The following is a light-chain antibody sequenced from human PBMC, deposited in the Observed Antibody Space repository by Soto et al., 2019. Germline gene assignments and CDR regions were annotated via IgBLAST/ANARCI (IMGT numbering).Light chain of an antibody. CDR2: GAS. J-gene: IGKJ1*01. Sequence: VLTQSPATLSLSPGERATLSCRASQSVTTNMAWYQQKPGQGPRLLIYGASSRATGTPDRFGGSGSGTDFTLTINRLEPEDFALYYCQQYGSSPPTFGQGTKVDIK. CDR3: QQYGSSPPT. CDR1: QSVTTN. V-gene: IGKV3-20*01.